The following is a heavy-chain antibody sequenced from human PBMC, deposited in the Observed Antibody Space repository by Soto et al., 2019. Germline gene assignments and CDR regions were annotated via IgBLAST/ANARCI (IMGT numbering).Heavy chain of an antibody. CDR3: AAWVDYGDFEGFDF. CDR2: VDPNGGGS. J-gene: IGHJ4*01. D-gene: IGHD4-17*01. CDR1: GYSFTDYK. V-gene: IGHV1-2*04. Sequence: ASVKVSCKTSGYSFTDYKLHWVRQAPGQGLEWMGWVDPNGGGSNSAQKFQGSVTMTWDTSITTAYLDLTRLTTNDTATYFCAAWVDYGDFEGFDFWG.